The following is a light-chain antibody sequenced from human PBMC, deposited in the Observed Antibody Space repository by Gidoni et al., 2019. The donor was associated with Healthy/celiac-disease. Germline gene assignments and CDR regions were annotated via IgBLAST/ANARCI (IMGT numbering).Light chain of an antibody. CDR2: AAS. CDR3: QLSYSTPYT. V-gene: IGKV1-39*01. CDR1: QSISSY. J-gene: IGKJ2*01. Sequence: DIQMTQYPSSLSASVGDRVTITCRASQSISSYLNWYQQKPGKAPKLLIYAASSLQRGVPSRFSGSGSGTDFTLTLSSLQPEDFASYYCQLSYSTPYTYGQGTKLEIK.